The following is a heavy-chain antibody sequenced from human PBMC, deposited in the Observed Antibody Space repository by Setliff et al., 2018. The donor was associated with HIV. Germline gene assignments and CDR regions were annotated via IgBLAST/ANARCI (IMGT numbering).Heavy chain of an antibody. J-gene: IGHJ3*01. D-gene: IGHD3-9*01. CDR2: IYLGETT. V-gene: IGHV4-59*11. CDR3: ARDPSQYLDFLFDPQPFNV. CDR1: SGYMSGHF. Sequence: PSETLSLTCTVSSGYMSGHFWTWIRQTPGEGLEWIGNIYLGETTNYKPSLKSRATISLDTSKRQFSLHLTSVTAADTAIYYCARDPSQYLDFLFDPQPFNVWGHGTMVTVSS.